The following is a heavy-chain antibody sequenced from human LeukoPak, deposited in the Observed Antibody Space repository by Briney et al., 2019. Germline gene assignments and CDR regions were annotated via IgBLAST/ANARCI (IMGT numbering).Heavy chain of an antibody. V-gene: IGHV1-18*01. Sequence: ASVTVSCTASGYTFTSYGISWVRQAPGQGLEWMGWISAYNGNTNYAQKLQGRVTMTTDTSTSTAYMELRSLRSDDTAVYYCARDRSSSSPYYYYMDVWGKGTTVTVSS. CDR2: ISAYNGNT. CDR3: ARDRSSSSPYYYYMDV. D-gene: IGHD6-6*01. CDR1: GYTFTSYG. J-gene: IGHJ6*03.